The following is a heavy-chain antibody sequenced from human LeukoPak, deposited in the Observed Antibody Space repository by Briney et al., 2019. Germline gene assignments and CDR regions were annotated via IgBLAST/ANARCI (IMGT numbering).Heavy chain of an antibody. CDR2: ISYDGSNK. D-gene: IGHD3-22*01. J-gene: IGHJ6*02. V-gene: IGHV3-30-3*01. Sequence: GGSLRLSCAASGFTFSIYAMHWVRQAPGKGLEWVAVISYDGSNKYYADSVKGRFTISRDNSKNTLYLQMNSLRAEDTAVYYCARNPYDSSGYGMDVWGQGTTVTVSS. CDR1: GFTFSIYA. CDR3: ARNPYDSSGYGMDV.